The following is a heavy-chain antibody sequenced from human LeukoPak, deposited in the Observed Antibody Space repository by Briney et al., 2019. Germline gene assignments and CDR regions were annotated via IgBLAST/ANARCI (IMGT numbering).Heavy chain of an antibody. D-gene: IGHD6-19*01. J-gene: IGHJ4*02. V-gene: IGHV3-21*01. CDR2: ISSSSSYI. CDR1: GFTFSSYS. Sequence: GGSLRLSCAASGFTFSSYSMNWVRRAPGKGLEWVSSISSSSSYIYYADSVKGRFTISRDNAKNSLYLQMNSLRAEDTAVYYYARESSGWYDFDYWGQGTLVTVSS. CDR3: ARESSGWYDFDY.